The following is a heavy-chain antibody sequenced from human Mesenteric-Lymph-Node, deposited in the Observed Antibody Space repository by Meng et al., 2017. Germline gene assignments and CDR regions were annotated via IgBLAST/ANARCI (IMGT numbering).Heavy chain of an antibody. D-gene: IGHD2-21*01. CDR3: KREDCGGGQCYSLY. Sequence: VQVVQSGGGVVRPGGCVGLSWATFGLTFSEYGMHWVLQAPGKGLEWVAIIYYDGSRNYYTDSVKGRFTISKDFSKNTLYLEMNSLRAEDTAVYYCKREDCGGGQCYSLYWGQGTLVTVSS. CDR2: IYYDGSRN. V-gene: IGHV3-30*19. J-gene: IGHJ4*02. CDR1: GLTFSEYG.